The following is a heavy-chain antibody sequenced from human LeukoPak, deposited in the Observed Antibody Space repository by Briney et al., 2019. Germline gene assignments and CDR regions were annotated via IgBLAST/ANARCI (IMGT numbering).Heavy chain of an antibody. V-gene: IGHV1-69*13. CDR1: GGTFSSYA. CDR3: ARGGYYDSSGYYELDY. D-gene: IGHD3-22*01. J-gene: IGHJ4*02. Sequence: SVTVSCKASGGTFSSYAISWVRQAPGQGLEWMGGIIPIFGTANYAQKFQGRVTITADESTSTAYMELSSLRSEDTAVYYCARGGYYDSSGYYELDYWGQGTLVTVSS. CDR2: IIPIFGTA.